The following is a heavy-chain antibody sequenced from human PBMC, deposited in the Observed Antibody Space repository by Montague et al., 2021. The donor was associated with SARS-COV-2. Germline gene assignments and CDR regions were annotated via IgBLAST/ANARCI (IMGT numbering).Heavy chain of an antibody. CDR2: IHHGGST. V-gene: IGHV4-34*01. CDR1: GGSFSTYS. Sequence: SETLSLTCAVHGGSFSTYSWNWIRQPPGKGLEWIGEIHHGGSTNYNPSLKSRVTISADTSKNQFSLKLTSVSAADTAVYYCARLGDGVVPSPILGVGPYYSYYYFDVWGKGTLVTVSS. D-gene: IGHD2-2*02. CDR3: ARLGDGVVPSPILGVGPYYSYYYFDV. J-gene: IGHJ6*03.